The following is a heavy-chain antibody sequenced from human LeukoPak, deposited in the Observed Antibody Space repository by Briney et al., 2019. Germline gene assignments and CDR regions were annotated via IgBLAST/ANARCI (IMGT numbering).Heavy chain of an antibody. J-gene: IGHJ4*02. CDR2: ISAYNGNT. Sequence: GESLKISCQASGYTFTSYGISWVRQAPGQGLEWMGWISAYNGNTNYAQKLQGRVTMTTDTSTSTAYMELRSLRSDDTAVYYCARDASYYGSGSVDYWGQGTLVTVSS. V-gene: IGHV1-18*01. D-gene: IGHD3-10*01. CDR3: ARDASYYGSGSVDY. CDR1: GYTFTSYG.